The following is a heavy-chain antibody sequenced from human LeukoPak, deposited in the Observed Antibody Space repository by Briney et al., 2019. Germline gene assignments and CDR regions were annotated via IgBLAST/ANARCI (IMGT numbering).Heavy chain of an antibody. CDR2: IYYSGNA. CDR1: GGSISSSTYY. V-gene: IGHV4-39*07. J-gene: IGHJ4*02. CDR3: ARALGWLLGYFDY. Sequence: SETLSLTCPVSGGSISSSTYYWAWIRQPPGKGLEWIGSIYYSGNAYYNPSLKSRVTISVDTSKNHLSLKLSSVTAADTAVYYCARALGWLLGYFDYWGQGTLVTVSS. D-gene: IGHD5-24*01.